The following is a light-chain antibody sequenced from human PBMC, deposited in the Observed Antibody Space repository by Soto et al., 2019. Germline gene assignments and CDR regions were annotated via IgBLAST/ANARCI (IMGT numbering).Light chain of an antibody. Sequence: DIQMTQSPSSLSASVGDRVTITCRASQSISSYLNWYQQEPGKAPKVLIYSASSLQGGVPSRFSGSGSGTAFTLTISSLQPEDFATDYCQQSYSSPYTCGQGTKVQIK. J-gene: IGKJ2*01. CDR3: QQSYSSPYT. CDR2: SAS. CDR1: QSISSY. V-gene: IGKV1-39*01.